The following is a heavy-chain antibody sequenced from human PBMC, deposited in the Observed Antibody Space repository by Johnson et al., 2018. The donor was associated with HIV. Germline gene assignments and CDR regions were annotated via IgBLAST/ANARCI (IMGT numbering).Heavy chain of an antibody. CDR2: ISYYGNNK. CDR1: GFTFSNYA. Sequence: QVQLVESGGGVVQPGRSLRLSCAASGFTFSNYAIHWVRQAPGKGLEWVAIISYYGNNKYYADSVKCRFTISRDNSKNTLYLQMTSLKTEDTAVYYCTTLDAFDIWGQGTMVTVSS. D-gene: IGHD1-1*01. CDR3: TTLDAFDI. V-gene: IGHV3-30*04. J-gene: IGHJ3*02.